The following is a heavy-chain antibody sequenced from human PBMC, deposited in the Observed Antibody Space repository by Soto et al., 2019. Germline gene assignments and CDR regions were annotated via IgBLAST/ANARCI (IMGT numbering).Heavy chain of an antibody. CDR3: ARAKKGIAAAENWFDP. Sequence: QVQLQESGPGLVKPSQTLSLTCTVSGGSISSGGYYWSWIRQHPGKGLEWIGYIYYSGSTYYNPSLKSRVTISVDTSKNQFSLKLSSVTAADTAEYYCARAKKGIAAAENWFDPWGQGTLVTVSS. CDR1: GGSISSGGYY. J-gene: IGHJ5*02. D-gene: IGHD6-13*01. CDR2: IYYSGST. V-gene: IGHV4-31*03.